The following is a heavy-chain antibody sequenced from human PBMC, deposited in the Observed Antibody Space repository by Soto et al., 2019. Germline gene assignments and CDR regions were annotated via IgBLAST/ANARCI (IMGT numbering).Heavy chain of an antibody. Sequence: GESRKISCKGSGYSFTSYWIGWVRQMPGKGLAWMGIISPGDSDTRYSPSFQGQVTISADKSSSTAYLQWSSLKASDTAMYYSARLQVASYYDSSCPHDSFDIWGQGTMGTVSS. CDR2: ISPGDSDT. J-gene: IGHJ3*02. V-gene: IGHV5-51*01. CDR3: ARLQVASYYDSSCPHDSFDI. CDR1: GYSFTSYW. D-gene: IGHD3-22*01.